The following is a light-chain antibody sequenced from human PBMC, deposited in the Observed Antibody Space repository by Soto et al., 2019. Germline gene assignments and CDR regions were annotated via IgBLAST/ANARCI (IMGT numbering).Light chain of an antibody. CDR1: NIGSNT. Sequence: SSELIQPPSASVAPGKTARISCGGNNIGSNTVHWYQQKPGQAPVLVIYYDSDRPSGIPERFSGSNSGNTATLTISRVEAGDEADYFCQVWDSTSDHPVFGGGTKVTVL. J-gene: IGLJ2*01. CDR2: YDS. CDR3: QVWDSTSDHPV. V-gene: IGLV3-21*04.